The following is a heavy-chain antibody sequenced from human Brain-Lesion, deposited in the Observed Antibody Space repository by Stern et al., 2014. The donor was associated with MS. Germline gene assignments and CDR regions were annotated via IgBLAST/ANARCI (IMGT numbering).Heavy chain of an antibody. CDR1: GYTLTELS. J-gene: IGHJ6*02. V-gene: IGHV1-24*01. CDR3: ATDRDDFRSGYSAPTKGYGLDV. D-gene: IGHD3-3*01. Sequence: VQLVQSGAEVKKPGASVKVSCKVSGYTLTELSMHWVLQAPGKGLEWMGGFDPEDGETNYAQKFQGRVTMAEDTSTDTAYMELSSLRSGDTAVYYCATDRDDFRSGYSAPTKGYGLDVWGQGTTVTVTS. CDR2: FDPEDGET.